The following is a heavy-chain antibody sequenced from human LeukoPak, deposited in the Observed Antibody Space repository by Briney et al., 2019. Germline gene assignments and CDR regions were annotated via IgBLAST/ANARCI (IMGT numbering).Heavy chain of an antibody. D-gene: IGHD3-3*01. Sequence: GASVKVSCKASGYTFTGYYMHWVRQAPGQGLEWMGWINPNSGGTNYAQKFQGRVTMTRDTSISTAYMELSRLRSDDTAVYYCARDHYPNPSYDFWSGYYPLPYYWGQGTLVTVSS. CDR1: GYTFTGYY. CDR3: ARDHYPNPSYDFWSGYYPLPYY. CDR2: INPNSGGT. V-gene: IGHV1-2*02. J-gene: IGHJ4*02.